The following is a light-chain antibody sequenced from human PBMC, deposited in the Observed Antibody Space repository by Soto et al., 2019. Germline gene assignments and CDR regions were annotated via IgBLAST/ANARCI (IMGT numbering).Light chain of an antibody. CDR1: SRDIGGYNL. Sequence: PASVSGSPGQSITISCTGTSRDIGGYNLVSWYQQHPGRAPKLMIYEGNKRPSRVSNRFSASKSGNTAALTISGLQDEDEADYYCCSYAGFSSVVFGSGTKVTV. J-gene: IGLJ1*01. V-gene: IGLV2-23*03. CDR2: EGN. CDR3: CSYAGFSSVV.